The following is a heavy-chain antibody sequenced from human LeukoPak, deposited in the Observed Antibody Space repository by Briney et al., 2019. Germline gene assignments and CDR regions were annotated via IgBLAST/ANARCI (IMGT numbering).Heavy chain of an antibody. Sequence: PGGSLRLSCAASGFTFGSYWMSWVRQAPGKGLEWVANIKQDGSEKYYVDSVKGRFTISRDNAKNSLYLQMNSLRAEDTAVYYCARIAAAGMYYWGQGTLVTVSS. J-gene: IGHJ4*02. CDR2: IKQDGSEK. V-gene: IGHV3-7*03. CDR3: ARIAAAGMYY. D-gene: IGHD6-13*01. CDR1: GFTFGSYW.